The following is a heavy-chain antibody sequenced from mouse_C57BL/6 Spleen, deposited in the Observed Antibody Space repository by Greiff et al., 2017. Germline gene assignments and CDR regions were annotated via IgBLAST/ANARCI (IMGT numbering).Heavy chain of an antibody. V-gene: IGHV1-53*01. CDR2: INPSNGGT. D-gene: IGHD3-1*01. CDR1: GYTFTSYW. CDR3: ASSGGYYCDY. Sequence: QVQLKQPGTELVKPGASVKLSCKASGYTFTSYWMHWVKQRPGQGLEWIGNINPSNGGTNYDEKVKSKATLTVDKSSSTAYMQLSSRTSEYSAVYYCASSGGYYCDYWGQGTTLTVSS. J-gene: IGHJ2*01.